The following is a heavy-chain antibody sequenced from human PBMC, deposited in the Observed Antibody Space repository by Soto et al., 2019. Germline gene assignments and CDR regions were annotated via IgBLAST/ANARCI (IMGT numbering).Heavy chain of an antibody. V-gene: IGHV3-74*01. J-gene: IGHJ4*02. CDR1: GFTFSAYW. CDR3: ARGPRVSSTGTGAH. Sequence: PVGSLILSCAVSGFTFSAYWMHWVRQVPGKGLTWVSRISDDGSTATYADSVKGRFVISRDNAKNSLYLEMNTLRVDDSGLYYCARGPRVSSTGTGAHWGRGTLVTVSS. CDR2: ISDDGSTA. D-gene: IGHD1-1*01.